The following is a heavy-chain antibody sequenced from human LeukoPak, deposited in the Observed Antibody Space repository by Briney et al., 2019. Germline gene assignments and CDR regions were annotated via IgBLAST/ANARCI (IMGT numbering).Heavy chain of an antibody. CDR1: GFTFSSYA. CDR2: ISGSGGST. Sequence: GGSLRLSCAASGFTFSSYAMSWVRQAPGKGLEWVSAISGSGGSTYYADSVKGRFTISRDNSKNTLYLQMNSLRAEDTAVYYCANRAVEEADYGGNSGWDYYYMDVWGKGTTVTVSS. CDR3: ANRAVEEADYGGNSGWDYYYMDV. J-gene: IGHJ6*03. D-gene: IGHD4-23*01. V-gene: IGHV3-23*01.